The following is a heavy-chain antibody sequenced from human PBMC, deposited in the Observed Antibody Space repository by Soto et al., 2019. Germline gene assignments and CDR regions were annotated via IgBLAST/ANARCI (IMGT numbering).Heavy chain of an antibody. CDR2: MSYDGSNK. V-gene: IGHV3-30-3*01. CDR3: ARMASFYCSVGSCYPTYGMDV. CDR1: GFTFSSYA. Sequence: ESGGGVVQPGRSLRLSCAASGFTFSSYAMHWVRQAPGKGLEWVAVMSYDGSNKYYADYVKARFTIARDNSKNTLSLQMYRLRAEDTAVYYCARMASFYCSVGSCYPTYGMDVWGQATPVTVSS. J-gene: IGHJ6*02. D-gene: IGHD2-15*01.